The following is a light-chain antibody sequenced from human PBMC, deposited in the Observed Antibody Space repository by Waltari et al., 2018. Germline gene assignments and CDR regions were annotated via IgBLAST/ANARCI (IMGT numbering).Light chain of an antibody. J-gene: IGKJ1*01. V-gene: IGKV1-5*01. CDR2: DAS. Sequence: DVQMSQSPSSLSASVGDSVTITCRASLSIDKALNWYQQKPGTAPKLLIYDASSLESGVPSRFSGSGSGTEFTLTISSLQSDDFATYYCQQYRGLWTFGQGTRVEVK. CDR3: QQYRGLWT. CDR1: LSIDKA.